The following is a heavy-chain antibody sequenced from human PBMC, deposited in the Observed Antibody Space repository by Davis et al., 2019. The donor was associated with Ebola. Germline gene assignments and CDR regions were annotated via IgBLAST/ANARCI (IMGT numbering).Heavy chain of an antibody. CDR2: IKTKTDEGRL. CDR1: GFSFSSAW. Sequence: GESLKTSCGVSGFSFSSAWMNWVRLVPGKGLEWVGRIKTKTDEGRLDYAEAVKGRFTMSRDDVRNTMSLHLSGLKTEDTGVYYCATDEGGSRYWGQGSRVIVSS. J-gene: IGHJ4*02. CDR3: ATDEGGSRY. D-gene: IGHD1-26*01. V-gene: IGHV3-15*07.